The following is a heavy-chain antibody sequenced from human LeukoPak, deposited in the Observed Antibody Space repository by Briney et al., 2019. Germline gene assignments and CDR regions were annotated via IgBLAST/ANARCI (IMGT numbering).Heavy chain of an antibody. Sequence: PGGSLRLSCAASGFTFSNAWMSWVRQAPGKGLEWVGRIKSKTDGGTTDYAAPVKGRFTISRDDSKNTLYLQMNSLKTEDTAVYYCTTGPPSIDWNLGYWGQGTLVTVSS. CDR2: IKSKTDGGTT. CDR1: GFTFSNAW. D-gene: IGHD1-1*01. V-gene: IGHV3-15*01. CDR3: TTGPPSIDWNLGY. J-gene: IGHJ4*02.